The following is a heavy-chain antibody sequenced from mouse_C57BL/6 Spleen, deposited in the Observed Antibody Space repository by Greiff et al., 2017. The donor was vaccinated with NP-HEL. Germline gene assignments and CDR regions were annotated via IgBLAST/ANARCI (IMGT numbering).Heavy chain of an antibody. J-gene: IGHJ3*01. CDR3: ARVEAGSFAY. V-gene: IGHV1-76*01. D-gene: IGHD3-2*02. CDR2: IYPGSGNT. CDR1: GYTFTDYY. Sequence: VQLQQPGAELVRPGASVKLSCKASGYTFTDYYINWVKQRPGQGLEWIARIYPGSGNTYYNEKFKGKATLTAEKSSSTAYMQLSSLTSEDSAVYFCARVEAGSFAYWGQGTLVTVSA.